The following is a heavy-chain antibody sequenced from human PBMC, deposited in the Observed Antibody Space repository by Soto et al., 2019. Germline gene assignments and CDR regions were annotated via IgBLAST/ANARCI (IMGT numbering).Heavy chain of an antibody. D-gene: IGHD3-10*01. CDR3: ATGSRGSGIYYCGMDV. Sequence: GASVKVSCKASGYTFTSYYMHWVRQAPGQGLEWMGIINPSGGSTSYAQKFQGRVTMTRDTSTNTVYMELSSLRSEDTAVYYCATGSRGSGIYYCGMDVWGQGTTVTVSS. CDR2: INPSGGST. V-gene: IGHV1-46*01. J-gene: IGHJ6*02. CDR1: GYTFTSYY.